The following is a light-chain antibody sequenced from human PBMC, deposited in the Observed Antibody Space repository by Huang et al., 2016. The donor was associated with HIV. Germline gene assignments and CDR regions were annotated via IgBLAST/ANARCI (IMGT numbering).Light chain of an antibody. CDR3: QQYHNWPYT. J-gene: IGKJ2*01. Sequence: EIFMTQSQATRSLSPGEGASLSCRANPNVATNLAWYLPRPGPSPRILIFGASTRASGLPGRFSGSGSGTQFTLTVSGLQSEDFAFYYCQQYHNWPYTFGQGTKLEI. CDR1: PNVATN. V-gene: IGKV3-15*01. CDR2: GAS.